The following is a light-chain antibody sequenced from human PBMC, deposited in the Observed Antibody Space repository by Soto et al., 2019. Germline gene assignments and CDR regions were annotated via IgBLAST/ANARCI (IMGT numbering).Light chain of an antibody. CDR2: GAS. J-gene: IGKJ1*01. V-gene: IGKV3-15*01. CDR3: QQYNNWPQT. CDR1: QSVSSN. Sequence: ERVMTQSPATLSVSPGERVTLSCRASQSVSSNLAWYQQKPGQAPRLLIYGASTRATGIPARFSGIGSGTEFTLTISSLQSEDFAVYYCQQYNNWPQTFGQGTKVEIK.